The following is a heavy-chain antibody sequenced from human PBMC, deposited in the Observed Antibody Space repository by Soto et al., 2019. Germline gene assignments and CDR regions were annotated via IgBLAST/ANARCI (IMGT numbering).Heavy chain of an antibody. Sequence: SETLSLTCTVSGGSISSYYWSWIRQPPGKGLEWIGYIYYSGSTNYNPSLKSRVAISVDTSKNQFSLKLSSVTAADTAVYYCARGGRLRGYSYGYPYYYYMDVWGKGTTVTVSS. J-gene: IGHJ6*03. V-gene: IGHV4-59*08. CDR3: ARGGRLRGYSYGYPYYYYMDV. D-gene: IGHD5-18*01. CDR1: GGSISSYY. CDR2: IYYSGST.